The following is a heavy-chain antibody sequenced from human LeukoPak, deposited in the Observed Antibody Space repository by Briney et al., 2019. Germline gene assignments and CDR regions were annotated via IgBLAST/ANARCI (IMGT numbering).Heavy chain of an antibody. CDR2: ISGSGGST. D-gene: IGHD3-22*01. Sequence: PGGSLRLSCAASGFTFSSYAMGWVRQAPGKGLEWVSAISGSGGSTCCADSVKGRFTISRDNSKNTLYLQMNSLRAEDTAVYYCAKDGPSSFYYDSSGYNCFDYWGQGTLVTVSS. CDR1: GFTFSSYA. CDR3: AKDGPSSFYYDSSGYNCFDY. J-gene: IGHJ4*02. V-gene: IGHV3-23*01.